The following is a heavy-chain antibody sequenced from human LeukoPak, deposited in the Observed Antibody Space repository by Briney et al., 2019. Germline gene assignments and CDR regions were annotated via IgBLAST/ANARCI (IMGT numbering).Heavy chain of an antibody. CDR3: ARGTVYDILTGYSSYYYYYGMDV. Sequence: GASVKVSCKASGYTFTSYDINWVRQATGQGLEWMGWMNPNSGNTGYAQKFQGRVTVTRNTSISTAYMELSSLRSEDTAVYYCARGTVYDILTGYSSYYYYYGMDVWGQGTTVTVSS. CDR1: GYTFTSYD. V-gene: IGHV1-8*01. J-gene: IGHJ6*02. CDR2: MNPNSGNT. D-gene: IGHD3-9*01.